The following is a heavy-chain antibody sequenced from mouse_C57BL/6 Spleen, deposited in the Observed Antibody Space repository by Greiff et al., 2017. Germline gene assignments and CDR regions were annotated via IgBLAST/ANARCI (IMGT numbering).Heavy chain of an antibody. Sequence: DVMLVESGGGLVKPGGSLKLSCAASGFTFSDYGMHWVRQAPEKGLEWVAYISSGSSTIYYADTVKGRFTISRDNAKSTLFLQMTSLRSEDTAMYYCARRRNWDYFDYWGQGTTLTVSS. CDR2: ISSGSSTI. CDR3: ARRRNWDYFDY. J-gene: IGHJ2*01. D-gene: IGHD4-1*01. V-gene: IGHV5-17*01. CDR1: GFTFSDYG.